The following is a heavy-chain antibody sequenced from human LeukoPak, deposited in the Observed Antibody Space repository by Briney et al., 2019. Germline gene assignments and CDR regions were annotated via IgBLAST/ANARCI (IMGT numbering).Heavy chain of an antibody. CDR3: ARRVVQAGMDV. Sequence: SETLSLTCTVSGGSIGSSSYNWGWIRQPPGKGLEWIGSIYYSGSTYYNPSLKSRGTISVDTSENQFSLNLSSVTAADTAVYYCARRVVQAGMDVWGQGTTVTVSS. D-gene: IGHD6-6*01. V-gene: IGHV4-39*01. J-gene: IGHJ6*02. CDR2: IYYSGST. CDR1: GGSIGSSSYN.